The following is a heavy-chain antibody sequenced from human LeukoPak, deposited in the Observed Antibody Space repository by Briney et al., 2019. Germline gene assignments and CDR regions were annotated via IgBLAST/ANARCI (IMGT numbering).Heavy chain of an antibody. J-gene: IGHJ3*02. CDR1: GYTFTDHY. CDR3: AREETSGSSSVFDI. D-gene: IGHD1-26*01. V-gene: IGHV1-2*02. Sequence: ASVKVSCKASGYTFTDHYVHWVRQAPGQGLEWVGWINPNSGGTNSAQKFQGRVTMTRDTSISTAYMEVSRLRSDDTAVYYCAREETSGSSSVFDIWGQGTMVTVSS. CDR2: INPNSGGT.